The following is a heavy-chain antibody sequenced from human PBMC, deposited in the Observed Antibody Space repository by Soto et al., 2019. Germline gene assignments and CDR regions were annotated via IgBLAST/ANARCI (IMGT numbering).Heavy chain of an antibody. Sequence: SVKVSCKASGGTFSSYTISWVRQAPGQGLEWMGRIIPILGIANYAQKFQGRVTITADKSTSTAYMELRSLRSDDTAVYYCAREDPSSTRAWFDPWGQGTLVTV. J-gene: IGHJ5*02. V-gene: IGHV1-69*04. CDR2: IIPILGIA. CDR3: AREDPSSTRAWFDP. CDR1: GGTFSSYT.